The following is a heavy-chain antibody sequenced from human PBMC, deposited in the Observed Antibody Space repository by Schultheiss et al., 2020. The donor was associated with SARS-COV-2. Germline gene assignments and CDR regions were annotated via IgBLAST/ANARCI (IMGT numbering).Heavy chain of an antibody. CDR2: ISGSGGST. D-gene: IGHD3-22*01. J-gene: IGHJ6*02. CDR3: ARDGKVTVTEGIDV. CDR1: GFTVSSNY. Sequence: GGSLRLSCAASGFTVSSNYMSWVRQAPGKGLEWVSAISGSGGSTYYADSVKGRFTISRDNAKNTLYLQMNSLRAEDTAVYYCARDGKVTVTEGIDVWGQGATVTVSS. V-gene: IGHV3-23*01.